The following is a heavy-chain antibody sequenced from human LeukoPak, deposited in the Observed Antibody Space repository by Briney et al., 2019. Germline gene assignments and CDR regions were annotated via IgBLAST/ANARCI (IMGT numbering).Heavy chain of an antibody. Sequence: PGGSLRLSCAASGFTFSSYAMHCVRQAPGKGLEWVSSISGSGGGTFYADSVKGRFTISRDNSKNTLYLQMNSLRVEDTAVYYCAKAPRFGDHATEYYYYMHVWGKGTTVTVSS. CDR2: ISGSGGGT. CDR1: GFTFSSYA. J-gene: IGHJ6*03. D-gene: IGHD3-16*01. V-gene: IGHV3-23*01. CDR3: AKAPRFGDHATEYYYYMHV.